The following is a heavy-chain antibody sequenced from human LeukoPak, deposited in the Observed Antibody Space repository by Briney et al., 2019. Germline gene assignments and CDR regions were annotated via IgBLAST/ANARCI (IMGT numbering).Heavy chain of an antibody. Sequence: SQTLSLTCTVSGGSISSGDYYWSWIRQPPGKGLEWIGYIYYSGSTYYNPSLKSRVTISVDTSKNQFSQKLSSVTAADTAVYYCVRELAPIAAAGDYYYYYGMDVWGQGTTVTVSS. V-gene: IGHV4-30-4*01. CDR3: VRELAPIAAAGDYYYYYGMDV. CDR1: GGSISSGDYY. J-gene: IGHJ6*02. CDR2: IYYSGST. D-gene: IGHD6-13*01.